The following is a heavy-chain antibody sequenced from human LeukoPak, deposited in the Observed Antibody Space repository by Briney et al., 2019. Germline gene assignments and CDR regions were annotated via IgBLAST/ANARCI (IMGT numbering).Heavy chain of an antibody. CDR1: GFTFSSYA. V-gene: IGHV3-23*01. J-gene: IGHJ6*02. CDR3: AKSLAYYYYYGMDV. CDR2: ICGSGGST. D-gene: IGHD3-3*02. Sequence: GGSLRLSCAASGFTFSSYAMSWVRQAPGKGLEWVSAICGSGGSTYYADAVKGRFTISIDNSKNTLYLQMNSLRAEDTAVYYCAKSLAYYYYYGMDVWGQGTTVTVSS.